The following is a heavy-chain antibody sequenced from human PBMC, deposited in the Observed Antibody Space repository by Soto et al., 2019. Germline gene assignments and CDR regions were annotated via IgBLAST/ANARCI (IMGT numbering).Heavy chain of an antibody. D-gene: IGHD6-13*01. CDR1: GFTLSHHW. Sequence: VQLVESGGGLVQPGESLRLSCAASGFTLSHHWINWIRQTPGRGLEWLAVIKQDGSEKYYVDSVKGRFTVSRDNAMNSAYLQMNSLRVDDTAMYYCARDGYMDYWGQGTLVTVSS. V-gene: IGHV3-7*04. CDR3: ARDGYMDY. CDR2: IKQDGSEK. J-gene: IGHJ4*02.